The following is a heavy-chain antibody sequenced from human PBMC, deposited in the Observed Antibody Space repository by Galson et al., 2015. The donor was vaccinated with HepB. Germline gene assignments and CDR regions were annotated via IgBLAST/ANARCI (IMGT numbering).Heavy chain of an antibody. J-gene: IGHJ1*01. CDR1: GYTFTGYY. D-gene: IGHD6-13*01. CDR3: ARSRKGGTYSSSWAAEYFQH. Sequence: SVKVSCKASGYTFTGYYMHWVRQAPGQGLEWMGWINPNSGGTNYSQKFQGRVTITRDTSASTAYMELSSLRSEDTAVYYCARSRKGGTYSSSWAAEYFQHWGQGTLVTVSS. CDR2: INPNSGGT. V-gene: IGHV1-2*02.